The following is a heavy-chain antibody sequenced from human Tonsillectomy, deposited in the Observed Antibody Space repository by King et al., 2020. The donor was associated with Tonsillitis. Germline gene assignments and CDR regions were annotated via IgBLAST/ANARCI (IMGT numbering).Heavy chain of an antibody. Sequence: VQLVQSGAEVKKPGASVKVSCKASGYTFTGYYMYWARQAPGQGLEWMGWINPNSGGTNHAQKFQGRVTMTRDTSITTAYMELSRLRSDDTAVYYCARCSGSSCYSLYFDHWGQGTLVTVSS. CDR3: ARCSGSSCYSLYFDH. CDR1: GYTFTGYY. CDR2: INPNSGGT. J-gene: IGHJ4*02. D-gene: IGHD2-15*01. V-gene: IGHV1-2*02.